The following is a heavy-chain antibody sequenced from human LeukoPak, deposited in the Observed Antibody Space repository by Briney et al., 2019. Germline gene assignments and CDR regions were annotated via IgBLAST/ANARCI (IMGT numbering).Heavy chain of an antibody. CDR1: GFTFSDYY. CDR2: ISSSGSTI. CDR3: ARSRSGYSYDHAAFEI. D-gene: IGHD5-18*01. J-gene: IGHJ3*02. V-gene: IGHV3-11*01. Sequence: GGSLRLSCAASGFTFSDYYMSWIRQAPGKGLEWVSYISSSGSTIYYADSVKGRFTISRDNAKNSLYLQMNSLRAEDTAVYYCARSRSGYSYDHAAFEIWGQGTMVTVSS.